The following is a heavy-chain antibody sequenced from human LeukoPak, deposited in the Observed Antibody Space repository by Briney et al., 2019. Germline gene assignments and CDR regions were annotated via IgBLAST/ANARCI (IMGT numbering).Heavy chain of an antibody. J-gene: IGHJ4*02. V-gene: IGHV1-2*02. Sequence: ASVKVSCKASGYTFTGYYMHWVRQAPGQGLEWMGWINPNSGGTNYAQKFQGRVTMTRDTSISTAYMELSRLRSDDTAVYYCAREGEQWLVGSGFDYWGQGTLVTVFS. D-gene: IGHD6-19*01. CDR1: GYTFTGYY. CDR3: AREGEQWLVGSGFDY. CDR2: INPNSGGT.